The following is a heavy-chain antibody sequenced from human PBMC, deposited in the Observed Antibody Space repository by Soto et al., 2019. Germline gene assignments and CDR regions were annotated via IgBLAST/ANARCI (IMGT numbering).Heavy chain of an antibody. V-gene: IGHV3-23*01. D-gene: IGHD6-19*01. CDR3: ANSHGGGWYGGAYYYYGMDV. CDR2: ISGSGGST. J-gene: IGHJ6*02. Sequence: EVQLLESGGGLVQPGGSLRLSCAASGFTFSSYAMSWVRQAPGKGLEWVSAISGSGGSTYYADSVKGRFTISRDNSKNTMYPQMHRLRAEDTAVYDGANSHGGGWYGGAYYYYGMDVWGQGTTVTVSS. CDR1: GFTFSSYA.